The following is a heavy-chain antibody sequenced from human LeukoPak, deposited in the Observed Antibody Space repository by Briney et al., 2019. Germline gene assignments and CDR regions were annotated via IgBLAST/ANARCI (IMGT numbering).Heavy chain of an antibody. D-gene: IGHD2-15*01. CDR2: IVVSTGNT. CDR3: AAGVAATLSWFDP. V-gene: IGHV1-58*01. Sequence: GTSVKVSCTASGFTFSSYAVQWVRLTRGQRLEWIGWIVVSTGNTNYAQNFQERVTITTDMSTRTAYMELSSLRSEDTAVYYCAAGVAATLSWFDPWGQGTPVTVSS. CDR1: GFTFSSYA. J-gene: IGHJ5*02.